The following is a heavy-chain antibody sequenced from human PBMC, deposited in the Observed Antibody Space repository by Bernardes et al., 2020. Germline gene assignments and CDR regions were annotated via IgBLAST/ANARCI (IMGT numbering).Heavy chain of an antibody. V-gene: IGHV1-18*01. CDR3: ARVNEYSSSSWGHTDY. D-gene: IGHD6-6*01. CDR2: ISAYNGNT. J-gene: IGHJ4*02. CDR1: GYTFTSYG. Sequence: ASVKVSCKASGYTFTSYGISWVRQAPGQGLEWMGWISAYNGNTNYAQKLQGRVTMTTDTSTSTAYMELRSLRSDDTAVYYCARVNEYSSSSWGHTDYWGQGTLVAVSS.